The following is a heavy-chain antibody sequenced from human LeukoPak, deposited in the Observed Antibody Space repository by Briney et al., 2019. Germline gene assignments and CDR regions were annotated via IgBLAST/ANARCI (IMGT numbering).Heavy chain of an antibody. Sequence: ASVKVSCKASGYTFTGYYMHWVRQAPGQGLEWMGRINPNSGGINYAQKFQGRVTMTRDTPISTAYMELSRLRSDDTAVYYCARRGIAAAGTDYWGQGTLVTVSS. V-gene: IGHV1-2*06. J-gene: IGHJ4*02. CDR1: GYTFTGYY. D-gene: IGHD6-13*01. CDR2: INPNSGGI. CDR3: ARRGIAAAGTDY.